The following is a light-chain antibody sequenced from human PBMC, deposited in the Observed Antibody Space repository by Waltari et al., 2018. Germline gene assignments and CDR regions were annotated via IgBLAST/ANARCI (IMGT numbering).Light chain of an antibody. V-gene: IGLV2-11*01. Sequence: QSALTQPRSVSGSPGQSVTIPCPGTSSDVGGYNYVSWFQQHPDKTPRVMIYDVSKRPSGVPNRFSGSKSGNTASLTISGLQAEDEAEYYCCSYADSKRVIFGGGTKLTVL. CDR1: SSDVGGYNY. CDR2: DVS. J-gene: IGLJ2*01. CDR3: CSYADSKRVI.